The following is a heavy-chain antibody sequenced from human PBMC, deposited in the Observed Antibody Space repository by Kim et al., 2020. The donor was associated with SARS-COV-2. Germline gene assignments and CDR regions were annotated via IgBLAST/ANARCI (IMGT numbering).Heavy chain of an antibody. CDR3: AKDHESSGWPTFDY. D-gene: IGHD3-22*01. J-gene: IGHJ4*02. V-gene: IGHV3-23*01. Sequence: YADSVGGRFTGSRDNAKNTLYLQMDSLRAEDTALYYCAKDHESSGWPTFDYWGQGTLVTVSS.